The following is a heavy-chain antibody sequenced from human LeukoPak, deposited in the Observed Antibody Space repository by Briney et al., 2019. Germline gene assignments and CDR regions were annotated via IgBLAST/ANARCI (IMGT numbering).Heavy chain of an antibody. J-gene: IGHJ4*02. CDR2: IYYSGST. V-gene: IGHV4-59*01. CDR3: ARVGSGYLFDY. CDR1: GGSISSYY. D-gene: IGHD1-1*01. Sequence: PSETLSLTCTVSGGSISSYYWSWIRQPPGRGLEWIGYIYYSGSTNYNPSLKSQVTISVDTSKNQFSLKLSSVTAADTAVYYCARVGSGYLFDYWGQGTLVTVSS.